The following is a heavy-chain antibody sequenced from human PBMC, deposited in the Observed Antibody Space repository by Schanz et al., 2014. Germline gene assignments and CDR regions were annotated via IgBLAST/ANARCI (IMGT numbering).Heavy chain of an antibody. Sequence: QVQLVQSGAEVKKPGASVKVSCKASGYTFTSYGISWVRQAPGQGLEWMGWISADNGNTNYAQRHQGRVTITTDTPTSPAYMELRSLRSDDTAVYYCARGGDYIVVLVAVTREYYYHAMDVWGQGTTVTVSS. CDR1: GYTFTSYG. CDR3: ARGGDYIVVLVAVTREYYYHAMDV. V-gene: IGHV1-18*01. D-gene: IGHD2-15*01. J-gene: IGHJ6*02. CDR2: ISADNGNT.